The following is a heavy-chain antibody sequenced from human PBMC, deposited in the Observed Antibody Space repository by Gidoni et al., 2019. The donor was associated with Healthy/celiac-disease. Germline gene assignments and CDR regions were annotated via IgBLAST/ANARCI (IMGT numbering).Heavy chain of an antibody. Sequence: QVQLQESGPGLVKPSGTLSLTCAVSGGSISSSNWWSWVRQPPGKGLEWIGEIYHSGSTNYNPSLKSRVTISVDKSKNQFSLKLSSVTAADTAVYYCASREGHYYGSGSYYTSLIGGWFDPWGQGTLVTVSS. J-gene: IGHJ5*02. CDR1: GGSISSSNW. D-gene: IGHD3-10*01. CDR2: IYHSGST. CDR3: ASREGHYYGSGSYYTSLIGGWFDP. V-gene: IGHV4-4*02.